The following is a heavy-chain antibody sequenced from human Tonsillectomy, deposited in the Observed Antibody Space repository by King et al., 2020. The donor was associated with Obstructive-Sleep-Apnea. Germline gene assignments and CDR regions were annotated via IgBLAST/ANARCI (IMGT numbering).Heavy chain of an antibody. CDR3: AKDSQARWLQAYYFDY. D-gene: IGHD5-24*01. Sequence: VQLVESGGVVVQPGGSLRLSCAASGFTFDDYAMHWVRQAPGKGLEWVSLISWDGGSTYYADFVKGRFTISRDNSKNSLYLQMNSLRAEDTALYYCAKDSQARWLQAYYFDYWGQGTLVTVSS. V-gene: IGHV3-43D*03. CDR1: GFTFDDYA. CDR2: ISWDGGST. J-gene: IGHJ4*02.